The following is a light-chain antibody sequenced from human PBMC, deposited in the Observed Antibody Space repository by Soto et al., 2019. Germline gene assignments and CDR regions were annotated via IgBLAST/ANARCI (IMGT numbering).Light chain of an antibody. V-gene: IGKV1-5*01. CDR2: DAS. CDR1: QNIGTS. J-gene: IGKJ4*01. CDR3: QQCYSTPLT. Sequence: IHLTQSPSTLSASVGDRVTITCRASQNIGTSLAWYQQKPGKAPKLLIYDASRLESGVPSRFGGSGSGTEFTLTISSLQPEDFATYFCQQCYSTPLTFGGGTKVDIK.